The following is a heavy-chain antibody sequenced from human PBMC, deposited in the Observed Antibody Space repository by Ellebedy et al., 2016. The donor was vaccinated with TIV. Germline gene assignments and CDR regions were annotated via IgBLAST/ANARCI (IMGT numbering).Heavy chain of an antibody. CDR2: IRPSGGST. J-gene: IGHJ4*02. V-gene: IGHV1-46*01. Sequence: AASVKVSCKASGYTFSSYYIHWMRQAPGQGLEWVGTIRPSGGSTRYPQMLQGRVTMTTDTSTSTAYMELRSLRSDDTAVYYCAREAWARGVTGDYWGQGTLVTVSS. D-gene: IGHD3-10*01. CDR1: GYTFSSYY. CDR3: AREAWARGVTGDY.